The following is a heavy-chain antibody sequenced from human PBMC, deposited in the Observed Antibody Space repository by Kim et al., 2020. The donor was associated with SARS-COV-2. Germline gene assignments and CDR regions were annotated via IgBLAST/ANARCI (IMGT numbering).Heavy chain of an antibody. V-gene: IGHV1-2*02. Sequence: ASVKVSCKASGYTLTGYYMHWVRQAPGQGLEWMGWINPNSGGTNYAQKFQGRVTMTRDTSISTAYMELSRLRSDDTAVYYCARDQVPMVRGVRSAFDIWGQGTRVTVSS. D-gene: IGHD3-10*01. J-gene: IGHJ3*02. CDR3: ARDQVPMVRGVRSAFDI. CDR1: GYTLTGYY. CDR2: INPNSGGT.